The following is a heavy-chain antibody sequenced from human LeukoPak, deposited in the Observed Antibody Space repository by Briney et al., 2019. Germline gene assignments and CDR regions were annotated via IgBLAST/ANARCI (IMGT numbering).Heavy chain of an antibody. CDR3: AKVGGGNTRGNFDY. CDR2: ISGSGVGT. V-gene: IGHV3-23*01. J-gene: IGHJ4*02. D-gene: IGHD4-23*01. CDR1: GFTFSSYA. Sequence: PGGSLRLSCAASGFTFSSYAMSWVRQAPGKGLEWVSAISGSGVGTYYADSVRGRFTISRDNSKTTLYLQMNSLRAEDTAVYYCAKVGGGNTRGNFDYWGQGTLVTVSS.